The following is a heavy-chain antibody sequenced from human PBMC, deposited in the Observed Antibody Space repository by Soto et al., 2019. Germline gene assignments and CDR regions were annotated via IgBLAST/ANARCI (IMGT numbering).Heavy chain of an antibody. CDR3: ARGLSGYHEGGFDY. D-gene: IGHD3-22*01. CDR1: GGTFSSYA. CDR2: IIPIFGTA. J-gene: IGHJ4*02. Sequence: QVQLVQSGAEVKKPGSSVKVSCNASGGTFSSYAISWVRQAPGQGLEWMGGIIPIFGTANYAQKFQGRVTITADESTSTAYMELSSLRSEDTAVYYCARGLSGYHEGGFDYWGQGTLVTVSS. V-gene: IGHV1-69*01.